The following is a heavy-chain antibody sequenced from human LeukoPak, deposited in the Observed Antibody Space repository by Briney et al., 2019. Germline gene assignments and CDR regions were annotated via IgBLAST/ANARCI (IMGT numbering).Heavy chain of an antibody. D-gene: IGHD3-10*01. CDR1: GGSISGYY. CDR2: IYNSGST. Sequence: SETLSLTCTVSGGSISGYYLSWIRQSPGKGLEWIGHIYNSGSTNYNPSLQSRVTISVDTSKNQFSLNLSSVTAADTALYYCARYGSGTYPRFDYWGQGTLVTVSS. CDR3: ARYGSGTYPRFDY. V-gene: IGHV4-59*08. J-gene: IGHJ4*02.